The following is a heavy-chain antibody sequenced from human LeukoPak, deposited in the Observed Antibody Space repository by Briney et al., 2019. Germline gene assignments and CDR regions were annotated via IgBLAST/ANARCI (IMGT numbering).Heavy chain of an antibody. J-gene: IGHJ4*02. CDR3: ARESKSSRNFDY. Sequence: GGSLRLSCAASGFTFSSYSMNWVRQAPGKGLEWVSSISSSSSYIYYADSVKGRFTISRDNAKNSLYLQMNSLRAEDTAVYYCARESKSSRNFDYWGQGTLVTVSP. V-gene: IGHV3-21*01. CDR2: ISSSSSYI. CDR1: GFTFSSYS.